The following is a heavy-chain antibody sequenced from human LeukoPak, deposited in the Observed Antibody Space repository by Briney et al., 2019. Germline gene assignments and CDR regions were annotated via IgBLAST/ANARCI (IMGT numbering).Heavy chain of an antibody. CDR3: GRGKSPAAVDD. J-gene: IGHJ4*02. CDR2: ISSSSSTI. Sequence: GGSLRLSCAASEFTFSSYSMNWVRQAPGKGLEWLSYISSSSSTIYYADSVKGRFTISRDNAKNTLYLQMSSLRVEDTALYYCGRGKSPAAVDDWGQGTLVTVPS. V-gene: IGHV3-48*04. D-gene: IGHD2-2*01. CDR1: EFTFSSYS.